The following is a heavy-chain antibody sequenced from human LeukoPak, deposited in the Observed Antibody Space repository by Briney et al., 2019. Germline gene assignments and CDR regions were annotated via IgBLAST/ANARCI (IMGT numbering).Heavy chain of an antibody. Sequence: GGSLRLSCAASGFTFSSYGMHWVRQAPGKGLEWVAVIWYDGSNKYYADSVKGRFTIPRDNSKNTLYLQMNSLRAEDTAVYYCARDRDSSGYYSFDYWGQGTLVTVSS. CDR2: IWYDGSNK. D-gene: IGHD3-22*01. J-gene: IGHJ4*02. V-gene: IGHV3-33*01. CDR3: ARDRDSSGYYSFDY. CDR1: GFTFSSYG.